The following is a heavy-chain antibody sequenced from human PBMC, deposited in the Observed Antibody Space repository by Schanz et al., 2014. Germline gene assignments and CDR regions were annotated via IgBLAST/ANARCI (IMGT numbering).Heavy chain of an antibody. D-gene: IGHD5-12*01. J-gene: IGHJ4*02. CDR3: ARSRGFDSIFDF. Sequence: EVQLVESGGGLVKPGGSLRLSCAASGFTFNNFNMNWVRQAPGKGLEWVSSISSSGSSIYYADSVKGRFTISRDNANNSLFLRMNSLRAEDTAVYYCARSRGFDSIFDFWGRGTLVTVSS. CDR1: GFTFNNFN. CDR2: ISSSGSSI. V-gene: IGHV3-21*06.